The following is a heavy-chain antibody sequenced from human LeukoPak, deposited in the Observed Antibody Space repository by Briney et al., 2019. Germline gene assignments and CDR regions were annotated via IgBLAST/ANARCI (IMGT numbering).Heavy chain of an antibody. J-gene: IGHJ4*02. CDR3: AGRGIVTGYFDF. CDR2: IFHSGST. CDR1: GDSITNSNFY. V-gene: IGHV4-39*01. D-gene: IGHD3-9*01. Sequence: SEPLSLTCTVSGDSITNSNFYWGWIRQSPGKGLEWIGSIFHSGSTHYNPSLKSRVTISVDTSKNQFYLRVRSVTAAETALYYCAGRGIVTGYFDFWGRGTLVTVSS.